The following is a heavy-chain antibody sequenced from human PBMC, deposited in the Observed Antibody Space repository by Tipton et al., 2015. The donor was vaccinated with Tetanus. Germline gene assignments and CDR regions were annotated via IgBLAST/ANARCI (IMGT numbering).Heavy chain of an antibody. V-gene: IGHV3-33*01. J-gene: IGHJ4*02. CDR3: AREADCSGGSCFSGDFDT. CDR2: SWYDGTDK. D-gene: IGHD2-15*01. Sequence: CAASGFIFSSYGIHWVRQAPGKGLEWLAVSWYDGTDKYYADSVKGRFTISRDNSKNTLYLQMNSLRAEDTALYYCAREADCSGGSCFSGDFDTWGQGTQVTVSS. CDR1: GFIFSSYG.